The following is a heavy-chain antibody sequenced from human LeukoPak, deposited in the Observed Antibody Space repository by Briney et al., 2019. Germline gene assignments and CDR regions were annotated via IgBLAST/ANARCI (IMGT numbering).Heavy chain of an antibody. V-gene: IGHV1-2*02. J-gene: IGHJ4*02. CDR1: GYIFTGYY. Sequence: ASVKVSCRASGYIFTGYYMHWVRQAPGQGLEWMGWINPNSGDTNFAQKFQGRVTITRDTSISTAYMELSRLTSDDTAVYYCATDPTTAGTTRFDYWGQGTLVTVSS. CDR2: INPNSGDT. CDR3: ATDPTTAGTTRFDY. D-gene: IGHD1-1*01.